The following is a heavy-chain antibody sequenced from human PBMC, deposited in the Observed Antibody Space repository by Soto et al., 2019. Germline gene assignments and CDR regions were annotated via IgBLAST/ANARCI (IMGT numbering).Heavy chain of an antibody. CDR3: AKDAALSGYYPDY. V-gene: IGHV3-23*01. CDR1: VFTFSSYA. CDR2: ISGSGGST. J-gene: IGHJ4*02. D-gene: IGHD3-22*01. Sequence: GGSLRHSYAASVFTFSSYAMGWVRQAPGKGLEWVSVISGSGGSTHYADSVKGRSTISRDNSKNTLHLQVNSLRGEDTAVYYCAKDAALSGYYPDYWGQGT.